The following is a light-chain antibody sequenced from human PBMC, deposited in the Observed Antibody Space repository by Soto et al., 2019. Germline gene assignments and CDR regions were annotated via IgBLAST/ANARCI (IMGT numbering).Light chain of an antibody. CDR2: GAS. V-gene: IGKV3-20*01. CDR1: QSVSSSY. J-gene: IGKJ5*01. Sequence: EIVLTQSPGTLSLSPGERATLFCRASQSVSSSYLAWYQQKPGQAPRLLIYGASSRATGIPDRFSGSGSGTDFTLTISRLEPEDFAVYYCQQYGSSPTFGQGTRLE. CDR3: QQYGSSPT.